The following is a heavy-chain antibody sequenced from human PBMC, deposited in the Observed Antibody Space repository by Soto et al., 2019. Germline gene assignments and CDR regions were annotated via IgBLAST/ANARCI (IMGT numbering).Heavy chain of an antibody. CDR2: VYESGYT. V-gene: IGHV4-31*03. J-gene: IGHJ5*02. D-gene: IGHD5-18*01. Sequence: SETLSLTCTVSGASVSTGAYYWGWVRQRPGRGLEWIGYVYESGYTYYNMSLKSRLTISLDRSNNQFSLGLTSVTAADTAVYYCVRALRHTAMVHPCFDPCGQGTLVTVSS. CDR3: VRALRHTAMVHPCFDP. CDR1: GASVSTGAYY.